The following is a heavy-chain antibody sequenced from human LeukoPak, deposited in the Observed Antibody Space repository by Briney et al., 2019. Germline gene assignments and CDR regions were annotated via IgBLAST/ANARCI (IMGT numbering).Heavy chain of an antibody. CDR3: ARGPVRDDGLTGISYYFGLDV. D-gene: IGHD2-21*02. V-gene: IGHV4-34*01. CDR2: IHHRAGA. CDR1: GGSFTDYY. Sequence: PSETLSLTCAVYGGSFTDYYWSWIRHLPGKGLEWIGEIHHRAGANYNPSLWGRVTISADTSKHQFSLHLTSVTAADTATFYCARGPVRDDGLTGISYYFGLDVWGHGTTVTVFS. J-gene: IGHJ6*02.